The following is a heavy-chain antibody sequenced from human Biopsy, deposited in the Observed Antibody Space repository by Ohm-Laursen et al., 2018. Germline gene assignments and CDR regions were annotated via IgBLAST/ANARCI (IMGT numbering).Heavy chain of an antibody. CDR1: GGSVNSDTSC. V-gene: IGHV4-61*01. J-gene: IGHJ6*02. Sequence: SQTLSLTCVVSGGSVNSDTSCWSWIRQPPGKGLEWIGYVFYTGTTNYSPSLKSRVTISLDTSRNQFSLRLSSVTAADTAMYYCARDPPNEHYPSVNIRHYSAMDVWGQGTAVTVSS. D-gene: IGHD1-1*01. CDR3: ARDPPNEHYPSVNIRHYSAMDV. CDR2: VFYTGTT.